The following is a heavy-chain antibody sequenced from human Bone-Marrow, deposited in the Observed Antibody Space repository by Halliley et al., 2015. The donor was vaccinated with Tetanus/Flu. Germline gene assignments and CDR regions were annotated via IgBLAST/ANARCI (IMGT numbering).Heavy chain of an antibody. Sequence: TLSLTCAVSGYSFSSGYYWGWIRQPPGKGLEWIGSLYHSGTIYYNPSLRSRVTISVDTSKNQFSLKLSSVTAADTAVYYCARGPAEDEMATIHFDYWGQGTLVTVSS. CDR3: ARGPAEDEMATIHFDY. CDR1: GYSFSSGYY. D-gene: IGHD5-12*01. J-gene: IGHJ4*02. V-gene: IGHV4-38-2*01. CDR2: LYHSGTI.